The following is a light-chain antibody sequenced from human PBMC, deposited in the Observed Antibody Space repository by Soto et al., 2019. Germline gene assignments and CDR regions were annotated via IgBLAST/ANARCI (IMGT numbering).Light chain of an antibody. J-gene: IGKJ1*01. CDR1: EGVGTN. V-gene: IGKV3-15*01. CDR2: ATS. Sequence: EVVMAQSPATLSVSPGDSATLSCRASEGVGTNLAWYQQTPGQGPRLLIYATSTRATGIPARFSGSGSGTAFTLTISGLQSEDFAIYYCQQYNKGPPWTFGQGTKVEIK. CDR3: QQYNKGPPWT.